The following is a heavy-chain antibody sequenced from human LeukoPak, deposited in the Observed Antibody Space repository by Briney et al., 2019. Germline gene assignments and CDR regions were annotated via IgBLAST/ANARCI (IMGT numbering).Heavy chain of an antibody. CDR3: AKDLGGNENY. CDR2: ISYDGSNR. Sequence: PGRSLRLSCAASGFTFSSYGMHWVRQAPGKGLEWVAVISYDGSNRYYADSVKGRFTISRDSSKNTLYLQMNSLRAEDTAVYYCAKDLGGNENYWGQGTLPPSPQ. J-gene: IGHJ4*02. CDR1: GFTFSSYG. D-gene: IGHD5-12*01. V-gene: IGHV3-30*18.